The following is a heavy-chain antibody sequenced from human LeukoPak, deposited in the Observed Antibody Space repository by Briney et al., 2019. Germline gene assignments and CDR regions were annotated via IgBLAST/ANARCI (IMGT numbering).Heavy chain of an antibody. CDR2: IYYSGST. V-gene: IGHV4-59*01. D-gene: IGHD3-22*01. CDR1: GGSISSYY. Sequence: SETLSLTCTVSGGSISSYYWSWIRQPPGKGLEWIGYIYYSGSTNYNPSLKSRVTISVDTSKNQSSLKLSSVTAADTAVYYCARFADSRTWYFDLWGRGTLVTVSS. CDR3: ARFADSRTWYFDL. J-gene: IGHJ2*01.